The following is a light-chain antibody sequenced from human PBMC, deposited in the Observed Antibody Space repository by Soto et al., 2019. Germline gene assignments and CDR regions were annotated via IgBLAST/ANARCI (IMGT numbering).Light chain of an antibody. Sequence: QSVLTQPRSVSGSPGQSVTISCSGSSSDIGGYNYVSWYQQHPGKAPKLMIYDVIKRPSGVPDRFSGSKSGNTASLTISGLQAEDETDYYCCSYAGNSWVFGGGTQLTVL. CDR2: DVI. V-gene: IGLV2-11*01. CDR1: SSDIGGYNY. CDR3: CSYAGNSWV. J-gene: IGLJ3*02.